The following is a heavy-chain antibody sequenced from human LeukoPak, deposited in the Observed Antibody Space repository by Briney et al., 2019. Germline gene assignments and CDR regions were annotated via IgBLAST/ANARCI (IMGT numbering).Heavy chain of an antibody. J-gene: IGHJ4*02. D-gene: IGHD5-24*01. V-gene: IGHV4-39*01. CDR1: GGSVSGGSYY. CDR3: ARHGRDGYNYGPVVYY. CDR2: MYYRGST. Sequence: KSSETLSLTCTVSGGSVSGGSYYWSWIRQSPGKGLEWIGSMYYRGSTYYNPSLKSRVTLSVDTPKNQFSLKLSSVTAADTAVYYCARHGRDGYNYGPVVYYWGQGTLVTVSS.